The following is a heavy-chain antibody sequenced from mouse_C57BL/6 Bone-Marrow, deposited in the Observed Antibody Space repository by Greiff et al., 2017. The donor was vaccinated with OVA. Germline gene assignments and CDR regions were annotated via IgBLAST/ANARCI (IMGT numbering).Heavy chain of an antibody. D-gene: IGHD1-1*01. CDR1: GFTFSSYT. Sequence: EVQRVESGGGLVKPGGSLKLSCAASGFTFSSYTMSWVRQTPEKRLEWVATISGGGGNTYYPDSVKGRFTISRDNAKNTLYLQMSSLRSEDTALYYCARHPYYGSSGDYFDYWGQGTTLTVSS. CDR2: ISGGGGNT. CDR3: ARHPYYGSSGDYFDY. J-gene: IGHJ2*01. V-gene: IGHV5-9*01.